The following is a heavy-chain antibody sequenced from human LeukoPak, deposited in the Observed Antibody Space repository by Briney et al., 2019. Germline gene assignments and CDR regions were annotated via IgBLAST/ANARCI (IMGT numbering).Heavy chain of an antibody. V-gene: IGHV1-18*01. CDR3: ARASYYYGSGRPPMDFDY. J-gene: IGHJ4*02. Sequence: ASVKVSRKSSGYTFTSYGISWVRQAPGQGLEWVGWISAYNGNTNYAHKLQGRVTMTTDTSTSTAYMELRSLRSDDTAVYDCARASYYYGSGRPPMDFDYWGQGTLVTVSS. CDR1: GYTFTSYG. CDR2: ISAYNGNT. D-gene: IGHD3-10*01.